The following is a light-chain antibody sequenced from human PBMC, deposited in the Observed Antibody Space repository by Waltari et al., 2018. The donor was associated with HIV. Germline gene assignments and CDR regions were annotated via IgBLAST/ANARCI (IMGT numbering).Light chain of an antibody. Sequence: DIQMTQSPSSLSAFVGARVTITCRASQSIDTFLNWYQQKPGKSPRLLIDGSSILQTGVPARFSGSGSGTDFTLTVSSLQPEDFATYYCLQCYSALWTFGQGTKVDIK. CDR3: LQCYSALWT. V-gene: IGKV1-39*01. CDR1: QSIDTF. CDR2: GSS. J-gene: IGKJ1*01.